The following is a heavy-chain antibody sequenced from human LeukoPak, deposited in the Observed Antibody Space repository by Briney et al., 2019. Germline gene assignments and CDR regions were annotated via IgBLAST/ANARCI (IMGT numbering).Heavy chain of an antibody. V-gene: IGHV3-30*02. CDR3: AKDSSSWQNYYYYYMDV. CDR2: IRYDGSNK. CDR1: GFTFSSYG. D-gene: IGHD6-13*01. Sequence: QSGGSLRLSCAASGFTFSSYGMHWVRQAPGKGLEWVAFIRYDGSNKYYADSVKGRFTISGDNSKNTLYLQMNSLRAEDTAVYYCAKDSSSWQNYYYYYMDVWGKGTTVTVSS. J-gene: IGHJ6*03.